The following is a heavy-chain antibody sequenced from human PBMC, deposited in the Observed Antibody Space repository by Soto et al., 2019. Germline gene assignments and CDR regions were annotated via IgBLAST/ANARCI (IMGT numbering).Heavy chain of an antibody. V-gene: IGHV7-4-1*01. CDR3: ARARGLLFLAGLSPPYGMDV. J-gene: IGHJ6*02. CDR1: GYTFTSYA. D-gene: IGHD3-3*01. Sequence: SVKVSCKASGYTFTSYAMNWVRQAPGQGLEWMGWINANTGNPTYAQGFTGRFVFSLDTSVSTAYLQICSLKAEDTAVYYCARARGLLFLAGLSPPYGMDVWGQGTTVTVSX. CDR2: INANTGNP.